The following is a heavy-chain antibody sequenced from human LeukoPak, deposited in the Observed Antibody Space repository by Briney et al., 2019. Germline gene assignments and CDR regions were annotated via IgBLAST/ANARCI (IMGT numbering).Heavy chain of an antibody. CDR1: GGTFSSYA. Sequence: SVKVSCKASGGTFSSYAISWVRQAPGQGLEWMGGIIPIFGTANYAQKSQGRVTITADESTSTAYMELSSLRSEDTAVYFCASAPRYSSSWPNNWFDPWGQGTLVTVSS. CDR2: IIPIFGTA. J-gene: IGHJ5*02. V-gene: IGHV1-69*13. D-gene: IGHD6-13*01. CDR3: ASAPRYSSSWPNNWFDP.